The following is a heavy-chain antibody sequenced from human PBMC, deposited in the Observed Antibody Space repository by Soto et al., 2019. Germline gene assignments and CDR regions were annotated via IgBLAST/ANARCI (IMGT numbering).Heavy chain of an antibody. V-gene: IGHV4-59*01. CDR3: ARVRERWQYIDWFYHFDK. J-gene: IGHJ4*02. Sequence: GGSIGGYYWGWIRQPPGKGLEWIGYIYYSGSSKYNPSLKSRVAMSADTTKNQLSLKLRSVTAADTAIYYCARVRERWQYIDWFYHFDKWGQGTLVTVSS. CDR2: IYYSGSS. CDR1: GGSIGGYY. D-gene: IGHD3-9*01.